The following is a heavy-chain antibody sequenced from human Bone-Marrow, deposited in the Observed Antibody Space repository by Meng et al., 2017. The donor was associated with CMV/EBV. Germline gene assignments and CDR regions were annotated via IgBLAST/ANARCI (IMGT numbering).Heavy chain of an antibody. D-gene: IGHD3-3*01. J-gene: IGHJ6*01. CDR2: IYSGGST. V-gene: IGHV3-66*02. CDR3: ARGKRLRFWRSAEVGSYLDV. Sequence: GESLKISCAASGFTVSSNYMSWVRQAPGKGLEWVSVIYSGGSTYYADSVKGRFTISRDNSKNTLYLQMNSLRAEDTAVYYCARGKRLRFWRSAEVGSYLDVWGQGTTVTGSS. CDR1: GFTVSSNY.